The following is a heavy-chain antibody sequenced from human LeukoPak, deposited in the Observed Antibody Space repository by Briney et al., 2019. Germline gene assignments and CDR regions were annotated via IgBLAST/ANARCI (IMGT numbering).Heavy chain of an antibody. CDR3: ARRSYGTDSSGYYYDY. CDR2: IYPGDSDT. D-gene: IGHD3-22*01. J-gene: IGHJ4*02. Sequence: PGESLKISCKGSGYSFTSYWIGWVRQMPGKGLEWMGIIYPGDSDTRYSPSFQGQVTISADKSISTAYLQWSSLKASDTAMYYCARRSYGTDSSGYYYDYWGQGTLVTVSS. V-gene: IGHV5-51*01. CDR1: GYSFTSYW.